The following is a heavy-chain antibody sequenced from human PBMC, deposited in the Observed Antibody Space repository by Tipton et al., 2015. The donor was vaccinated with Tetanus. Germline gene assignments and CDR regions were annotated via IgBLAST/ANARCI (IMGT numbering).Heavy chain of an antibody. Sequence: TLSLTCAVSGGSINSGAYFWSWIRQPPGKGLEWIGYISHTGSTYYKPSLKSRVTISVDRSKNQFSLKLSSVTPADTAVYYCARAAKDSIDLIRGTAPNWFDPWGQGTLVTVSS. CDR1: GGSINSGAYF. D-gene: IGHD3-10*01. V-gene: IGHV4-30-2*01. CDR3: ARAAKDSIDLIRGTAPNWFDP. J-gene: IGHJ5*02. CDR2: ISHTGST.